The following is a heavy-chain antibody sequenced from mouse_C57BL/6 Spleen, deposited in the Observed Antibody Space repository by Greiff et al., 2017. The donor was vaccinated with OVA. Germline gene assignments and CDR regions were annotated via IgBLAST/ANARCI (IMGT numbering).Heavy chain of an antibody. D-gene: IGHD1-1*01. CDR2: IYPRSGTT. V-gene: IGHV1-81*01. J-gene: IGHJ4*01. CDR3: ARGDYGSSYAMDD. CDR1: GYTFTSYG. Sequence: QVQLQQSGAELARPGASVKLSCKASGYTFTSYGISWVKQRTGQGLEWIGEIYPRSGTTYYNEKFKGKATLTADKSSSTAYMELRSLTSEDSAVYFCARGDYGSSYAMDDWGQGTSVTVSS.